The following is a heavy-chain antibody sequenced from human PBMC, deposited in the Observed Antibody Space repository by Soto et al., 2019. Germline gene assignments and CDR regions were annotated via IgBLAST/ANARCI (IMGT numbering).Heavy chain of an antibody. CDR3: ARETGYSNGFDAFDI. CDR2: IGNGGAT. D-gene: IGHD5-18*01. Sequence: PGGSLGLSSAASGITFSNHDMDGVCQVTGKGLEWVSGIGNGGATYYTDSVKGRFTISRENAKNSLYLQMNSLRVEDTAVYYCARETGYSNGFDAFDIWGQGTKVTVSS. V-gene: IGHV3-13*01. CDR1: GITFSNHD. J-gene: IGHJ3*02.